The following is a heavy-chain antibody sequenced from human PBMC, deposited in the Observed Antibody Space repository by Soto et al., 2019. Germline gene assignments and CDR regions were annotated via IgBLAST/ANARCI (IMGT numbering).Heavy chain of an antibody. CDR2: IKQDGSEK. V-gene: IGHV3-7*01. Sequence: EVQLVESGGGLVQPGGSLRLSCAASGFTFSSYWMSWVRQATGKGLEWVANIKQDGSEKYYVDSVKGRFTISRDNAKNSLYLQMNSLRAEDTAVYYCAREDAANYYDSSGYYSWGQGTLVTVSS. J-gene: IGHJ4*02. CDR3: AREDAANYYDSSGYYS. CDR1: GFTFSSYW. D-gene: IGHD3-22*01.